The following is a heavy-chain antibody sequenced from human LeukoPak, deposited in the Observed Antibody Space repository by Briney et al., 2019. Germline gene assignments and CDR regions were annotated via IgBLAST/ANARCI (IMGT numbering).Heavy chain of an antibody. V-gene: IGHV3-23*01. CDR3: ARAFTSTGYYYVEY. J-gene: IGHJ4*02. CDR1: GFTFSSYA. CDR2: IGGSGGST. Sequence: SGGSLRLSCAASGFTFSSYAMTWVRQAPGKGLEWVSAIGGSGGSTYYADSVRGRFTISRDNSKNTLHLQMNSLRAEDTAVYYCARAFTSTGYYYVEYWGQGTLVTVSS. D-gene: IGHD3-22*01.